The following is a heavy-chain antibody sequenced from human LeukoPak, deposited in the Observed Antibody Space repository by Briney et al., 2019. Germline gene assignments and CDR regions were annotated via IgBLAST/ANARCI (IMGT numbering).Heavy chain of an antibody. V-gene: IGHV3-74*01. CDR3: ARGNSHSFDY. D-gene: IGHD4-4*01. CDR1: GFSLSSYW. Sequence: GGSLRLSCAASGFSLSSYWMHWVRHTPGKGPVWVSRINSDGSSTSYADSVKGRFTISRDNAKNTLYLQMNSLRAEDTAVYYCARGNSHSFDYWGQGALVTVSS. CDR2: INSDGSST. J-gene: IGHJ4*02.